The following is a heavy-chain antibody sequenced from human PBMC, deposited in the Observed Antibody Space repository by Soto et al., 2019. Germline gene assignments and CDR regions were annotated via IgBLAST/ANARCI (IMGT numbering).Heavy chain of an antibody. CDR3: ARDLVTIFGVPHTTNYYYYYCMDV. CDR1: GGTFSSYA. J-gene: IGHJ6*02. V-gene: IGHV1-69*12. Sequence: QVQLVQSGAEVKKPGSSVKVSCKASGGTFSSYAISWVRQAPGQGLEWMGGIIPIFGTANYAQKFQGRVTITADESPSTAYMELSSLRAEDTAVYYCARDLVTIFGVPHTTNYYYYYCMDVWGQGTTVTVSS. CDR2: IIPIFGTA. D-gene: IGHD3-3*01.